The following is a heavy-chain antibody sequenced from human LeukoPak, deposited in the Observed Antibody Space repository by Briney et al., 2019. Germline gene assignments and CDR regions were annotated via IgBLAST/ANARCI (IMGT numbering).Heavy chain of an antibody. CDR1: GFSISSGYY. D-gene: IGHD5-12*01. J-gene: IGHJ3*01. Sequence: SETLSLSCNVSGFSISSGYYWGWIRPSPGKGLEWIGSMHYSGSSYHNPSLKSRVTISVKTSKNLLSLKLTAVTAADTAVYYCAREGFGNGLRLSYAFDFWGQGTIATVSS. V-gene: IGHV4-38-2*02. CDR2: MHYSGSS. CDR3: AREGFGNGLRLSYAFDF.